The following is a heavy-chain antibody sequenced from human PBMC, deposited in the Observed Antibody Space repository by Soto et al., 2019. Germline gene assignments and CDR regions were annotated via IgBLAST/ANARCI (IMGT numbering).Heavy chain of an antibody. D-gene: IGHD3-3*01. J-gene: IGHJ1*01. CDR1: GFSLSTSGVG. CDR2: IYWDDDK. V-gene: IGHV2-5*02. Sequence: SGATLVNPTQTLTLTCTFSGFSLSTSGVGVGWIRQPPGKALEWLALIYWDDDKRYSPSLKSRLTITKDTSKNQVVLTMTNMDPVDTATYYCSHSITIFGVVIMGAEYFQHWGQGTLVTVSS. CDR3: SHSITIFGVVIMGAEYFQH.